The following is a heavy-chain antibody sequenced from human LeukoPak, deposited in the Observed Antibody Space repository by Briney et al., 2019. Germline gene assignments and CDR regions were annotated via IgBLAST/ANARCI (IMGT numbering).Heavy chain of an antibody. V-gene: IGHV3-30*18. Sequence: PGRSLRLSCAASGFTFSSYGMHWVRQAPGKGLERVAVIWYGGSNKYYTDSVKGRFTISRDNSKNTLYLQMNSLRAEDTAVYYCAKDRNYDSSDHYFDYWGQGTLVTVSS. J-gene: IGHJ4*02. D-gene: IGHD3-22*01. CDR2: IWYGGSNK. CDR1: GFTFSSYG. CDR3: AKDRNYDSSDHYFDY.